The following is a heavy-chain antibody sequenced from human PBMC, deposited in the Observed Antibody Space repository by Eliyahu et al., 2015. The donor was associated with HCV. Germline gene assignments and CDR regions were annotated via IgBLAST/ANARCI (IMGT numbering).Heavy chain of an antibody. J-gene: IGHJ4*02. D-gene: IGHD1-26*01. CDR2: IKEDGSEK. Sequence: EVQLVESGGGLVQPGGSLXXSXAXXGFXXXXYWTSWVRQAPGKGLEWLANIKEDGSEKYYVDSVEGRFSISRDNARNSLYLQINSLRDEDTAVYYCVADSWEVRGCWGQGTLVTVSS. CDR3: VADSWEVRGC. V-gene: IGHV3-7*01. CDR1: GFXXXXYW.